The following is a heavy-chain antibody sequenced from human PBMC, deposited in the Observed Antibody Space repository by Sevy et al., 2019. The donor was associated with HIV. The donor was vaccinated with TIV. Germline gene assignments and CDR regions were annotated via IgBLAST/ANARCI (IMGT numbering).Heavy chain of an antibody. J-gene: IGHJ6*02. CDR1: GFTFRTYA. D-gene: IGHD2-15*01. CDR3: AKGYCGGGSGPRDYYYYGMDA. Sequence: GGSLRLSCAASGFTFRTYAMNWVRQAPGKGLEWVSSITTSGRYTYSADSVEGRFTISRDNSQNTVYLQMNSLRVDDTAVYYCAKGYCGGGSGPRDYYYYGMDAWGQGTTVTVSS. CDR2: ITTSGRYT. V-gene: IGHV3-23*01.